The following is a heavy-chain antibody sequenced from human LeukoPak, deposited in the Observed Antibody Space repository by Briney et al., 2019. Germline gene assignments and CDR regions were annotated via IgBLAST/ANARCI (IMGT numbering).Heavy chain of an antibody. J-gene: IGHJ6*03. CDR1: GYTFTSYG. CDR3: ARGGSLGYCSGTSCGSNYYYMDV. V-gene: IGHV1-18*01. CDR2: ISGNNGNT. Sequence: ASVKVSCTASGYTFTSYGINWVRQAPGQGLEWMGWISGNNGNTNYAQTLQGRVTMTTETSTSTAYMELRSLNSDDTAVYYCARGGSLGYCSGTSCGSNYYYMDVWGKGTTVTVSS. D-gene: IGHD2-2*01.